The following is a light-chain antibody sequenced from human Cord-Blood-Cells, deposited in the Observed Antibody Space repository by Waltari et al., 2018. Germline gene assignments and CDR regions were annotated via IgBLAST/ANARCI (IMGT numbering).Light chain of an antibody. Sequence: QSALTQPAPVSGSPGQSINISCTGTCSDVGGYNYVSWYQQHPGKAPKLMIYDVSNRPSGVSNRFSGSKSGNTASLTISGLQAEDEADYYCSSYTSSSTWVFGGGTKLTVL. CDR2: DVS. J-gene: IGLJ3*02. V-gene: IGLV2-14*03. CDR3: SSYTSSSTWV. CDR1: CSDVGGYNY.